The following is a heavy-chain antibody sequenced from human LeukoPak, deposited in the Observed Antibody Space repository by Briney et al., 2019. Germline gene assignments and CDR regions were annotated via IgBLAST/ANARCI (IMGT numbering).Heavy chain of an antibody. CDR1: GGSFSGYY. V-gene: IGHV4-34*01. CDR3: VRERATYDSSGYYGRDAFDI. D-gene: IGHD3-22*01. J-gene: IGHJ3*02. CDR2: INHSGST. Sequence: SETLSLTCAVYGGSFSGYYWSWIRQPPGKGLEWIGEINHSGSTNYNPSLKSRVTISVDTSKNQFSLKLSSVTAADTAVYYCVRERATYDSSGYYGRDAFDIWGQGTMVTVSS.